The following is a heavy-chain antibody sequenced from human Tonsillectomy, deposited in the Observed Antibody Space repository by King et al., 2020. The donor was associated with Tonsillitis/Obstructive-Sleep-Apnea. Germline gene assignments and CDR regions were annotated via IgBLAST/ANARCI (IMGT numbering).Heavy chain of an antibody. V-gene: IGHV1-2*04. D-gene: IGHD7-27*01. Sequence: VQLVESGADVKKPGASVKVSCKASGYTFTGYYIHWVRQAPGQGLEWMGWINPNSCGTNYAQKFQGWVTMTRDTSITTAYMELSSLRSDDTAVYYCARARGLTGDPAADTFDIWGQGTMVTVSS. CDR3: ARARGLTGDPAADTFDI. CDR2: INPNSCGT. CDR1: GYTFTGYY. J-gene: IGHJ3*02.